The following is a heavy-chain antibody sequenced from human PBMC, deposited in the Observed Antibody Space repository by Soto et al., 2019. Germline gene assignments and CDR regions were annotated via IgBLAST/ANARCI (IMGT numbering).Heavy chain of an antibody. D-gene: IGHD3-9*01. J-gene: IGHJ5*02. Sequence: SETLSLTCTVSGGSISSGGYYWSWIRQHPGKGLEWIGYIYYSGSTYYNPSLKSRVTISVDTSKNQFSLKLSSVTAADTAVYNFARGKGGYFDPLPCFDPWGQGTLVTVSS. CDR2: IYYSGST. CDR1: GGSISSGGYY. V-gene: IGHV4-31*03. CDR3: ARGKGGYFDPLPCFDP.